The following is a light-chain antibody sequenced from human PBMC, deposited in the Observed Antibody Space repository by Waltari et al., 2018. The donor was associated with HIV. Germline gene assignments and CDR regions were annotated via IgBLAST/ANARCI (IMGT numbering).Light chain of an antibody. J-gene: IGKJ2*01. CDR3: QQYDNLPYT. Sequence: DIQMTQSPSSLSASVGDRFTITCQASQDISNYLNWYQHKPGKAPKLLIYDASNLETGVPSRFSGSGSGTDFTFTISSLQPEDIATYYCQQYDNLPYTFGQGTKLEIK. CDR1: QDISNY. CDR2: DAS. V-gene: IGKV1-33*01.